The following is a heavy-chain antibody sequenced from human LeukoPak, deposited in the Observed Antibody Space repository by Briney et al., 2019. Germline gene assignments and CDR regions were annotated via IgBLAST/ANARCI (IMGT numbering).Heavy chain of an antibody. D-gene: IGHD6-19*01. Sequence: KASETLSLTCTVSGGPISSYYWNWIRQPPGKGLEWIGYIYYSGSTNYNPSLKSRVTISVDTSKNQFSLKLSSVTAADTAVYYCARGGWYPESFQHWGQGALVTVSS. J-gene: IGHJ1*01. CDR3: ARGGWYPESFQH. CDR2: IYYSGST. CDR1: GGPISSYY. V-gene: IGHV4-59*01.